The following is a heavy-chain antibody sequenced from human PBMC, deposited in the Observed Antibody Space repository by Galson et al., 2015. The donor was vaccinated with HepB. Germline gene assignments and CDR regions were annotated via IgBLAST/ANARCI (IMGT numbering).Heavy chain of an antibody. J-gene: IGHJ4*02. CDR3: PRVVRAGAPYFDY. CDR2: ISPSNGNT. Sequence: SVKVSCKGSGYTFINYDIGWVRQAPGQGLEWMVWISPSNGNTNYAQKFQGRVTMTTDTSTSTAYMELRSLRSDDTAMYYCPRVVRAGAPYFDYWGQGTLVSVSS. CDR1: GYTFINYD. V-gene: IGHV1-18*01. D-gene: IGHD4-23*01.